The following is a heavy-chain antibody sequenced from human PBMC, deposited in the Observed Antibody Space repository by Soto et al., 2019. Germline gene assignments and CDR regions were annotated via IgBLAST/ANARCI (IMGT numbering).Heavy chain of an antibody. CDR3: AKDDGTFFYDTSGYPLDY. Sequence: HPGGSLRLSCAASGFTFSSYEMNWVRQAPGKGLEWVSYISSSGSTIYYADSVKGRFTISRDNAKNSLYLQMNSLRDEDTAVYYCAKDDGTFFYDTSGYPLDYWGQGTLVTVSS. V-gene: IGHV3-48*03. CDR2: ISSSGSTI. D-gene: IGHD3-22*01. J-gene: IGHJ4*02. CDR1: GFTFSSYE.